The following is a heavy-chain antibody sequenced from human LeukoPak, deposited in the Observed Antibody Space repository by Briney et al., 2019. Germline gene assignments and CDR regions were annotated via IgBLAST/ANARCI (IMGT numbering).Heavy chain of an antibody. V-gene: IGHV1-18*01. J-gene: IGHJ3*02. D-gene: IGHD5-18*01. CDR1: GYTFASYG. CDR2: ISAYNGNT. Sequence: ASVKVSCKASGYTFASYGMSWVRQAPGQGLEWMGWISAYNGNTNYAQKLQGRVTMTTDTSPSTAYMELRSLRSDDTAVYYCARGPGYSYGYRASGFDIWGEGTMVTVSS. CDR3: ARGPGYSYGYRASGFDI.